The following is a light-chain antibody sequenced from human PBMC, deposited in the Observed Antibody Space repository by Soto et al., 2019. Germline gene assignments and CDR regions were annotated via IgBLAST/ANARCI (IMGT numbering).Light chain of an antibody. Sequence: DIQMTQSPSTLSASVEDRVSITCRASQSIVRWLAWYQQKPGKAPNLLIYDASILKSGVPSRFSGSGSGTAFTLTISSLQPDDFATYYCQQYYTYPLTFGQGTKVEIK. CDR2: DAS. CDR1: QSIVRW. V-gene: IGKV1-5*01. J-gene: IGKJ1*01. CDR3: QQYYTYPLT.